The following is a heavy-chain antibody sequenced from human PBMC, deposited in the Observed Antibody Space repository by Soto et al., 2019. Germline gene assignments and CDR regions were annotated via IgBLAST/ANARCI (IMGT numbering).Heavy chain of an antibody. V-gene: IGHV3-66*01. CDR2: IYSGGTT. J-gene: IGHJ5*02. Sequence: EVQLVESGGGLVQPGGSLRLSCAASGFTVSSNYMSWVRQAPGKGLEWVSVIYSGGTTYYADSVKGRFTISRDNSKNKLYRQMNSLRAEDTAVYYCARNGDSSDYRGWFDPWGQGTLVTVSS. D-gene: IGHD3-22*01. CDR1: GFTVSSNY. CDR3: ARNGDSSDYRGWFDP.